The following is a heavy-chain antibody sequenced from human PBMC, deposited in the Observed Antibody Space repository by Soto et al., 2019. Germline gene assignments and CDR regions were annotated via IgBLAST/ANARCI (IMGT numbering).Heavy chain of an antibody. CDR1: GFTFSSYS. D-gene: IGHD3-3*01. CDR3: AKGSSGFLEWLVFPPWSY. Sequence: GGSLRLSCAASGFTFSSYSMNWVRQAPGKGLEWVSYISSSSSTIYYADSVKGRFTISRDNSKNTLYLQMNSQRAEDTAVYYCAKGSSGFLEWLVFPPWSYWGQGTLVTVSS. V-gene: IGHV3-48*01. J-gene: IGHJ4*02. CDR2: ISSSSSTI.